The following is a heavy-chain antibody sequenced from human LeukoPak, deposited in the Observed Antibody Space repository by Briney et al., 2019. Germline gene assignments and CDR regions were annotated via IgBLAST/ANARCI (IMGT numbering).Heavy chain of an antibody. CDR2: IYCSGST. CDR1: GGSISSSSYY. Sequence: SETLSLTCTVSGGSISSSSYYWGWIRQPPGKGLEWIGSIYCSGSTYYNPSLKSRVTISVDTSKNHFSLKLSSVTAADTAVYYCARLGDGSNRQDYWGRGTLVTVSS. CDR3: ARLGDGSNRQDY. D-gene: IGHD5-24*01. V-gene: IGHV4-39*01. J-gene: IGHJ4*02.